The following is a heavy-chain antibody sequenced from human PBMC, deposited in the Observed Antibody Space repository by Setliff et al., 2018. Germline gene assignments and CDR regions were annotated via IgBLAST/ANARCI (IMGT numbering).Heavy chain of an antibody. D-gene: IGHD3-3*01. J-gene: IGHJ6*02. Sequence: SVKVSCKASGGTFSSYAISWVRQAPGQGLEWMGGIIPMFGTANYAQKFQGRVTITADESTSTAYMELSSTRSEDTAVYYCARGRERDYNFWSGYYTYYYYGMDVWGQGTTVTVSS. V-gene: IGHV1-69*13. CDR2: IIPMFGTA. CDR3: ARGRERDYNFWSGYYTYYYYGMDV. CDR1: GGTFSSYA.